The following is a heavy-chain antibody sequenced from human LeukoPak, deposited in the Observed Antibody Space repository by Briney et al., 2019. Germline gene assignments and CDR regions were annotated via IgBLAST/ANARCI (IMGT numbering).Heavy chain of an antibody. V-gene: IGHV3-9*01. J-gene: IGHJ4*02. CDR3: AKSISGSYQTLDY. Sequence: HPGGSLRLSCAASGFTFDDYAMHWVRQAPGKGLEWVSGISWNSGSIGYADSVKGRFTISRDNARNSLYLQMNSLRAEDTAVYYCAKSISGSYQTLDYWGQGTLVTVSS. CDR1: GFTFDDYA. D-gene: IGHD1-26*01. CDR2: ISWNSGSI.